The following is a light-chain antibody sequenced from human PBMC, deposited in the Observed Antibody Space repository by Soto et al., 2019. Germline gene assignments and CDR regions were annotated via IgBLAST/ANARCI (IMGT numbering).Light chain of an antibody. Sequence: QSVLTQPASVSGSPGQSITISCTGTSSDVGHFNSVSWYQQHPGKAPKLVIFDLSDRPSEVSDRFSGSRSGNTASLTISGLQTEDEADYYCTSYAASSTLLFGGGTQLTVL. CDR3: TSYAASSTLL. V-gene: IGLV2-14*03. CDR2: DLS. CDR1: SSDVGHFNS. J-gene: IGLJ3*02.